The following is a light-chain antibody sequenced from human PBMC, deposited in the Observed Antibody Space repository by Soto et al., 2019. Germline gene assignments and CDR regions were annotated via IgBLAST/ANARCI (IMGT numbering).Light chain of an antibody. CDR2: GAS. J-gene: IGKJ2*01. CDR3: HRHGNSPVT. V-gene: IGKV3-20*01. CDR1: QSVSNSL. Sequence: ETVLTQSPGTLSLSPGERATLSCRASQSVSNSLLVWYQQKPGQAPRPLIYGASSRATGIPDRFSGSGSGTDFTLTINRLEPEDFAVYYCHRHGNSPVTFGQGTKLEIK.